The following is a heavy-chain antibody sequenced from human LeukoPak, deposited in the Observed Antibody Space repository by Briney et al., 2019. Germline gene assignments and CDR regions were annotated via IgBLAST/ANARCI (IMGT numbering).Heavy chain of an antibody. CDR1: GVSITIYY. J-gene: IGHJ4*02. CDR3: AGDHINHNLYFY. V-gene: IGHV4-59*01. Sequence: PSETLSLTCTVSGVSITIYYWSWIRQPPGKGLEWIGNIYYSGTTKYNPSLKSRVTISIDTAKNQFSLNLSSVTAADTAVYYYAGDHINHNLYFYWGQGSLVTVSS. D-gene: IGHD2-8*01. CDR2: IYYSGTT.